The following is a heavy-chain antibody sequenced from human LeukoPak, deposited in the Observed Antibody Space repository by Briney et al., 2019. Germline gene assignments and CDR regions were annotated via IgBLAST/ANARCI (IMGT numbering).Heavy chain of an antibody. CDR1: GFTFSSYW. CDR3: TTDSGRSRQQLVFRDAKLHFFDY. J-gene: IGHJ4*02. V-gene: IGHV3-74*01. D-gene: IGHD6-13*01. CDR2: INSDGSST. Sequence: GGSPRLSCAASGFTFSSYWMHWVRQAPGKGLVWVSRINSDGSSTSYADSVKGRFTISRDNAKNTLYLQMNSLKTEDTAVYYCTTDSGRSRQQLVFRDAKLHFFDYWGQGTLVTVSS.